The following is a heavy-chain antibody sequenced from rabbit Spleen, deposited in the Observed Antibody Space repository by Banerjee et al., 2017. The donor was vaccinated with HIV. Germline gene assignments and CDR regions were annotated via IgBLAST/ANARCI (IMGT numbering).Heavy chain of an antibody. CDR3: ARDLTGVIGWNFKL. J-gene: IGHJ4*01. CDR2: IDPVFGSA. D-gene: IGHD1-1*01. V-gene: IGHV1S7*01. Sequence: QLKESGGGLVQPGGSLKLSCKASGFDFSSYYMSWVRQAPGKGLEWIGYIDPVFGSAYYASWVNGRFSISRENTQNTVSLQLNSLTAADTATYFCARDLTGVIGWNFKLWGQGTLVTVS. CDR1: GFDFSSYY.